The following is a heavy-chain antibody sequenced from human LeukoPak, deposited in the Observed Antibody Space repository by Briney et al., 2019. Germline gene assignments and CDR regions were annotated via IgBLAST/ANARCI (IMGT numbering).Heavy chain of an antibody. CDR3: ATDDRGYSYAPRY. CDR2: IKSEPDGGTT. D-gene: IGHD5-18*01. Sequence: PGGSLRLSCAGSGFTFSNAWMSWVRQAPGKGLEWVGRIKSEPDGGTTDYAAPVKGKFTISRDDSKNTLYLQMNSLRAEDTALYYCATDDRGYSYAPRYWGQGTLVTVSS. V-gene: IGHV3-15*01. CDR1: GFTFSNAW. J-gene: IGHJ4*02.